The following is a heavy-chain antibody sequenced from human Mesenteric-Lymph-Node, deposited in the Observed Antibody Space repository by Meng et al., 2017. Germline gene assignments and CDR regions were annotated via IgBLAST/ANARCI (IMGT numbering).Heavy chain of an antibody. D-gene: IGHD1-1*01. CDR2: ISSDGTST. Sequence: GESLKISCAASGFTFSDYYMSWIRQAPGKGLEWVSRISSDGTSTSYADSVQGRFLISRDNAKSTLYLQVNSLRTEDTAVYYCARSQLLPDDAFDIWGQGTMVTVSS. V-gene: IGHV3-74*01. CDR3: ARSQLLPDDAFDI. CDR1: GFTFSDYY. J-gene: IGHJ3*02.